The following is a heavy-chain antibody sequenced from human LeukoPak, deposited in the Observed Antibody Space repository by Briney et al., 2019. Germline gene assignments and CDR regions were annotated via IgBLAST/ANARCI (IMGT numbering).Heavy chain of an antibody. CDR3: AKENYSSGWYTMGFDAFDI. CDR1: GCTFSSYG. Sequence: GGSLRLSCAASGCTFSSYGMHWVRQAPGKGLAWVAVISYDGGDKYYADFVKGRFTISRDNAKNALYLQMNSLRAEDTAVYYCAKENYSSGWYTMGFDAFDIWGQGTMVTVSS. J-gene: IGHJ3*02. D-gene: IGHD6-19*01. V-gene: IGHV3-30*18. CDR2: ISYDGGDK.